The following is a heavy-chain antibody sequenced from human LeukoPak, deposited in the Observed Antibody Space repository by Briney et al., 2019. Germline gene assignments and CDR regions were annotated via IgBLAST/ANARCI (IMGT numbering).Heavy chain of an antibody. CDR3: ARTLSPPIQLYATF. D-gene: IGHD5-18*01. V-gene: IGHV1-18*01. CDR1: GYTFTSYG. J-gene: IGHJ4*02. CDR2: ISAYNGNT. Sequence: GASVKVSCKASGYTFTSYGISWVRQAPGQGLEWMGWISAYNGNTNYAQKLQGRVTMTTDTSTSTAYMELRSLRSDDTAVDCCARTLSPPIQLYATFWGQGTLVTVSS.